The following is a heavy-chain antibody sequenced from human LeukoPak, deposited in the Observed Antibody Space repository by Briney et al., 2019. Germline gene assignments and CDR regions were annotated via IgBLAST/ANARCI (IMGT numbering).Heavy chain of an antibody. CDR3: ARDAAARLPLYDDY. D-gene: IGHD6-13*01. CDR1: GFTFSSYA. Sequence: GGSLRLSCAASGFTFSSYAMHWVRQAPGKGLEWVAVISYDGSNKYYADSVKGRFTISRDNSKNTLYLQMNSLRAEDTAVYYCARDAAARLPLYDDYWGQGTLVTVSS. J-gene: IGHJ4*02. CDR2: ISYDGSNK. V-gene: IGHV3-30-3*01.